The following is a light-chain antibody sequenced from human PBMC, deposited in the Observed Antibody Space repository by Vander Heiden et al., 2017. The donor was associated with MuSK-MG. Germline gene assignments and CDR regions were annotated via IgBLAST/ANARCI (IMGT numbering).Light chain of an antibody. CDR3: QVWDSSGDHPV. Sequence: SYVLTQPPSVSVAPGQTARITCGGNNIGSKSVHWYQQKPGQAPVLVVHDDSDRPSGIPRRFSGSNSENTATLTISRVEAGDEADYYCQVWDSSGDHPVFGGGTKLAVL. J-gene: IGLJ3*02. CDR1: NIGSKS. V-gene: IGLV3-21*02. CDR2: DDS.